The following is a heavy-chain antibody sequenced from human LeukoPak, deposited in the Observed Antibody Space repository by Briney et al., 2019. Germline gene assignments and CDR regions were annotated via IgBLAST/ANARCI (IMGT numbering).Heavy chain of an antibody. D-gene: IGHD3-9*01. CDR3: AREDPYSEGMDV. CDR2: INSDGSSE. J-gene: IGHJ6*02. Sequence: PGGSLRLSCAASGFTFSSYWMHWVRQAPGKGLVWVSRINSDGSSETYADSVKGRFTISRDNAKNTPYVQMNSLRAEDTAVYYCAREDPYSEGMDVWGQGTSVTVSS. CDR1: GFTFSSYW. V-gene: IGHV3-74*03.